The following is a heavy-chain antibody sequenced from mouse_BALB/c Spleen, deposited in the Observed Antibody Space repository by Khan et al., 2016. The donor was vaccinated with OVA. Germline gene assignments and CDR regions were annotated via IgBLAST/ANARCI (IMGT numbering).Heavy chain of an antibody. D-gene: IGHD4-1*01. V-gene: IGHV5-6*01. Sequence: EVHLVESGGDLVKPGGSLKLSCAASGFTFSNYDMSWVRQTPDKRLEWVATISSDGTYTYYPDSVKGRFTISRNNAKNTLYLQMSSLKSEDTAMYYCTSHLTGSFAYWGQGTLVTVSS. J-gene: IGHJ3*01. CDR2: ISSDGTYT. CDR1: GFTFSNYD. CDR3: TSHLTGSFAY.